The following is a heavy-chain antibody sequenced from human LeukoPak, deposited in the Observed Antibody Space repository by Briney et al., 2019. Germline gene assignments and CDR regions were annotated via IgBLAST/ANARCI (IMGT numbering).Heavy chain of an antibody. V-gene: IGHV1-18*01. CDR2: ICAYNGNT. CDR3: ARLLLWFGEFRYGMDV. J-gene: IGHJ6*02. D-gene: IGHD3-10*01. CDR1: GYXFTSYG. Sequence: GASVKVSCKASGYXFTSYGMSWVRQAPGQGLEWMGWICAYNGNTYYAQKLQGRVTMTTDTSTSTAYMELRSLRSDDTAVYYCARLLLWFGEFRYGMDVWGQGTSVTVSS.